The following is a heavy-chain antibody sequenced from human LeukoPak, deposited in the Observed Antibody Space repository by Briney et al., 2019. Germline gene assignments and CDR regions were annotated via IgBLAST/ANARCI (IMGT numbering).Heavy chain of an antibody. Sequence: ASVKASCKASGYTFTGYYMHWVRQAPGQGLEWMGWINPNSGGTNYAQKFQGRVTMTRDTSISTAYMELSRLRSDDTAVYYCARASGLSWIQLFGYWGQGTLVTVSS. CDR3: ARASGLSWIQLFGY. D-gene: IGHD5-18*01. V-gene: IGHV1-2*02. CDR1: GYTFTGYY. CDR2: INPNSGGT. J-gene: IGHJ4*02.